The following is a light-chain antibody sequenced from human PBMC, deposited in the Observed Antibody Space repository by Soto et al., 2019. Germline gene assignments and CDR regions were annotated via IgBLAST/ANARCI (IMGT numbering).Light chain of an antibody. CDR1: QSVLYNSNNKNY. CDR3: QQYYVIPVT. CDR2: WAS. J-gene: IGKJ4*02. Sequence: DIVMTQSPDSLAVSLGERATINSKSSQSVLYNSNNKNYLAWYQQKPGQPPKLLFYWASARESGVPDRFSGSGSGTDFTLTISSLQAEDVAIYHCQQYYVIPVTFGGGTKVEIK. V-gene: IGKV4-1*01.